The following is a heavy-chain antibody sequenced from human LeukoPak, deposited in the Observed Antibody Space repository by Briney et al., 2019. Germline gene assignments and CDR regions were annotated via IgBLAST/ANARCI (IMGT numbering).Heavy chain of an antibody. CDR3: ARGGYNFDY. J-gene: IGHJ4*02. V-gene: IGHV3-7*01. Sequence: GGSLRLSCVASGFTFSTYWMSWVRQAPGKGLEWVAKIKQDGSEKYYVDSVKGRFTISRDNAKNSLYLQMNSLRAEDTAVYYCARGGYNFDYWGQGTLVPVSS. CDR1: GFTFSTYW. CDR2: IKQDGSEK. D-gene: IGHD5-18*01.